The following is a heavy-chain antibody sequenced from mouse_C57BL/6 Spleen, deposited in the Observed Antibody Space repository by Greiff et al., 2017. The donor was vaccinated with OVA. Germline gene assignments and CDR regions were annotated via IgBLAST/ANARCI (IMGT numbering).Heavy chain of an antibody. Sequence: QVQLQQSGPELVKPGASVKISCKASGYAFSSSWMNWVKQRPGKGLEWIGRIYPGDGDTNYNGKFKGKATLTADKSSSTAYMQLSSLTSDDSAVYFCASSHYYGSSYDYWGQGTTLTVSS. V-gene: IGHV1-82*01. CDR3: ASSHYYGSSYDY. J-gene: IGHJ2*01. CDR1: GYAFSSSW. D-gene: IGHD1-1*01. CDR2: IYPGDGDT.